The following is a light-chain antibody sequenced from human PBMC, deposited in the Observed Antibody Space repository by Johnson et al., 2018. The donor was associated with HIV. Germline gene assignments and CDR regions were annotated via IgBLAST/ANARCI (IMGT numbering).Light chain of an antibody. V-gene: IGLV1-51*02. Sequence: QSVLTQSPSVSAAPGQKVTISCSGSSSTIGNNYVSWYQVLPGAAPKLLIYKNNERPSGIPDRFSGSKSGTSATLGITGLQTGDEADYYCGTWDTSLSAHYVFGTGTKVTVL. J-gene: IGLJ1*01. CDR1: SSTIGNNY. CDR3: GTWDTSLSAHYV. CDR2: KNN.